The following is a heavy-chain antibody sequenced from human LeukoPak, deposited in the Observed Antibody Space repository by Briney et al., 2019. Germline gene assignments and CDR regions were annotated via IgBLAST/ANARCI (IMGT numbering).Heavy chain of an antibody. V-gene: IGHV1-8*01. CDR3: ARGIQDIVVVPAAMRDYYYYGMDV. Sequence: ASVKVSCKASGYTFTSYDINWVRQATGQGLEWMGWMNPNSGNTGYAQKFQGRVTMTRNTSISTAYMELSSLRSEDTAVYYCARGIQDIVVVPAAMRDYYYYGMDVWCQGTTVTVSS. CDR1: GYTFTSYD. J-gene: IGHJ6*02. CDR2: MNPNSGNT. D-gene: IGHD2-2*01.